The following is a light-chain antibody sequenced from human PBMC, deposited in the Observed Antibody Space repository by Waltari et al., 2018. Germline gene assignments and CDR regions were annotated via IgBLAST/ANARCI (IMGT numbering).Light chain of an antibody. J-gene: IGLJ1*01. CDR1: SLRYDY. Sequence: SSELTQDPVVSVALGQTVRFPCQGDSLRYDYAYWYHQKPGHAPVLVMYGKNNRPSGIPDRFSGSYSGTTASLIITGAQAEDEGDYYCNARDSRGHPLVFGTGTKVTVL. CDR3: NARDSRGHPLV. V-gene: IGLV3-19*01. CDR2: GKN.